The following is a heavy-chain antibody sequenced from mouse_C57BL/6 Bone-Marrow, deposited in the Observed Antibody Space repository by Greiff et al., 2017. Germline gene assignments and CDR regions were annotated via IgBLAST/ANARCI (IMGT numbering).Heavy chain of an antibody. D-gene: IGHD1-1*01. CDR2: IDPENGDT. CDR3: TTGYYGSPWYFDV. V-gene: IGHV14-4*01. J-gene: IGHJ1*03. Sequence: EVQLQQSGAELVRPGASVKLSCTASGFNIKDDYMHWVKQRPEQGLEWIGWIDPENGDTEYASKFQGKATITADTSSNTAYLQLSSLTSEDTAVYYCTTGYYGSPWYFDVWGTGTTGTVSS. CDR1: GFNIKDDY.